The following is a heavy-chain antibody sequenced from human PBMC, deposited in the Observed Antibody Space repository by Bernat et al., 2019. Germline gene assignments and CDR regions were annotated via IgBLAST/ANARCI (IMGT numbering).Heavy chain of an antibody. CDR2: ITSSGGTK. D-gene: IGHD3-10*01. Sequence: DVQLLESGGGLVQPGESLRLSCAASGFTFTEFAMTWVRQAPGKGLEWVSSITSSGGTKYYADSMKGRFTISRDNSKNTVFLQMNGLSAEDTAVYYCVKVRASNYYFYYGMDVWGQGTTVTVSS. CDR1: GFTFTEFA. J-gene: IGHJ6*02. V-gene: IGHV3-23*01. CDR3: VKVRASNYYFYYGMDV.